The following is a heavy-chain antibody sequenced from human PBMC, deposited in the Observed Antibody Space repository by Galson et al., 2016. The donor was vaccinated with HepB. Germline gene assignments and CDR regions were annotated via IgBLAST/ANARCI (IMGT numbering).Heavy chain of an antibody. Sequence: QSGAEVKKPGESLKISCKGSGYSFTSYWIGWVRQMPGKGLEWMGIIYPGDSDKRYSPSFQGQVTISADKSISTAHLQWSSLKASDSGMYYSARPYCSGGRCYLDYWGQGTLVTVSS. CDR3: ARPYCSGGRCYLDY. D-gene: IGHD2-15*01. V-gene: IGHV5-51*01. CDR2: IYPGDSDK. CDR1: GYSFTSYW. J-gene: IGHJ4*02.